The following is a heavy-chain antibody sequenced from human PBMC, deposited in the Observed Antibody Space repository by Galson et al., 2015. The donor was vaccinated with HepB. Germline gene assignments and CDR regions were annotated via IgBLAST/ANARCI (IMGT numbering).Heavy chain of an antibody. Sequence: TLSLTCAVSGGSIISGGYSWSWIRQPPGKGLEWIGYIYQSGSTYYNPSLKSRVTISVDRSKNQFSLKLSSVTAADTAVYYCARDPGESAFDIWGQGTMVTVSS. CDR2: IYQSGST. J-gene: IGHJ3*02. V-gene: IGHV4-30-2*01. D-gene: IGHD3-16*01. CDR3: ARDPGESAFDI. CDR1: GGSIISGGYS.